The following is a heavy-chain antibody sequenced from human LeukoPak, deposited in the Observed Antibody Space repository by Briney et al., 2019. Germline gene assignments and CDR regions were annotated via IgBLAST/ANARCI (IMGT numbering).Heavy chain of an antibody. CDR2: ISPYNGNT. CDR3: ARDGYYYDSSGYYQGAFDI. V-gene: IGHV1-18*01. D-gene: IGHD3-22*01. CDR1: GYSFTSYD. J-gene: IGHJ3*02. Sequence: ASVKVSCKASGYSFTSYDISCERQAPGQGHEWMEWISPYNGNTNYAQKLQGRVTMTTDTSTSTAYMELRSLRSDDTAVYYCARDGYYYDSSGYYQGAFDIWGQGTMVTVSS.